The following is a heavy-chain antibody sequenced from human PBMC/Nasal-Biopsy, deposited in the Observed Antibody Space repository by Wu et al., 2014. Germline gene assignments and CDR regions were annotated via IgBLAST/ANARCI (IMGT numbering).Heavy chain of an antibody. D-gene: IGHD4-23*01. CDR1: GLTFSEYD. CDR3: ARHGPEGGNSAGFDQ. V-gene: IGHV3-30*09. J-gene: IGHJ4*02. CDR2: ISHDGYRP. Sequence: LRLSCAASGLTFSEYDMHWVRQAPGKGLEWVAKISHDGYRPDYADSVKGRFAISRDNSRNTLTLSMTSLRPEDTAVYYCARHGPEGGNSAGFDQWGQGTLVTVS.